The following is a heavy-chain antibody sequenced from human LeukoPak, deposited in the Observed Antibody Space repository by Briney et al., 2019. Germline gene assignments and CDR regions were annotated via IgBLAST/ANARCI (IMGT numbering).Heavy chain of an antibody. CDR2: ISAYNGNT. Sequence: ASVKVSCKASGYTFTSYGISWVRQAPGQGLEWMGWISAYNGNTNYAQKLQGRVTMTTDTSTSTAYMELSSLRSEDTAVYYCAAARGLWFGEAYYYMDVWGKGTTVTISS. CDR3: AAARGLWFGEAYYYMDV. CDR1: GYTFTSYG. D-gene: IGHD3-10*01. V-gene: IGHV1-18*01. J-gene: IGHJ6*03.